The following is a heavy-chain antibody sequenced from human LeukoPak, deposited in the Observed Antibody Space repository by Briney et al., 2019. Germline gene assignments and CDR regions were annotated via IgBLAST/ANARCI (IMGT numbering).Heavy chain of an antibody. Sequence: SETLSLTCTVSGGSISDYHWTWIRQPPGKGLEWIGEINHSGSTNYNPSLKSRVTISVDTSKNQFSLKLSSVTAADTAVYYCARGSLPFGYDSSGARYYFDYWGQGTLVTVSS. V-gene: IGHV4-34*01. J-gene: IGHJ4*02. CDR1: GGSISDYH. CDR3: ARGSLPFGYDSSGARYYFDY. CDR2: INHSGST. D-gene: IGHD3-22*01.